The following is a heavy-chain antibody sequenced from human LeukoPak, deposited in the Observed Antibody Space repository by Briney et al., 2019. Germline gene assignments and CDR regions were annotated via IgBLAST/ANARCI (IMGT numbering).Heavy chain of an antibody. D-gene: IGHD4-17*01. Sequence: SETLSLTCTVSGGSISSYYWSWIRQPPGKELEWIGNLYYSGSTNYNPSFKSRVTMSVDTSKNQFSLKLNSMTAADTAVYFCARGRYNDYGFDYWGQGTLVTVSS. J-gene: IGHJ4*02. V-gene: IGHV4-59*01. CDR1: GGSISSYY. CDR2: LYYSGST. CDR3: ARGRYNDYGFDY.